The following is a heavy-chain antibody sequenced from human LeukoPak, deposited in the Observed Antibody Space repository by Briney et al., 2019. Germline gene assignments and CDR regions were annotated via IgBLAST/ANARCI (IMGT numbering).Heavy chain of an antibody. V-gene: IGHV4-59*01. J-gene: IGHJ6*03. CDR3: ARGRWLPGIYYYYYMDV. CDR1: GGSISSYY. Sequence: SETLSLTCTVSGGSISSYYWNWIRQSPGKGLEWIGYIYCSGTTKYNPSLTSRVTISVDTSKNQFSLKLSSVTAADTAVYYCARGRWLPGIYYYYYMDVWGKGTTVTISS. CDR2: IYCSGTT. D-gene: IGHD5-24*01.